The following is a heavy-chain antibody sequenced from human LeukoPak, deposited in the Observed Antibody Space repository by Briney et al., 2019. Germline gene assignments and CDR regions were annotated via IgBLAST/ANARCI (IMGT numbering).Heavy chain of an antibody. J-gene: IGHJ4*02. D-gene: IGHD2-8*01. V-gene: IGHV3-30*03. Sequence: GCALRLSCAASGFTFSNFHMHWLHQAPGKGLEGPALVTYGGSVKYYVDPVKGRFTVSRDNSKGMLYLEMNSLRSDDTAVYYCARVRDQRVYYFDSWGQGTLVTVSS. CDR2: VTYGGSVK. CDR1: GFTFSNFH. CDR3: ARVRDQRVYYFDS.